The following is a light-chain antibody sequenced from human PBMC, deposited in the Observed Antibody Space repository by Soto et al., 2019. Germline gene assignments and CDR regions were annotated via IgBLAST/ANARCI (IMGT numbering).Light chain of an antibody. CDR1: QSISNS. V-gene: IGKV1-5*03. CDR3: RQYVSYPVT. Sequence: DIQMTQSPSTLSASVGDRVTITCRASQSISNSLAWYQQKPGKAPNVLIYKASSLESGVPSRFSGSGSGTEFTLTISSLQPDDVATYYCRQYVSYPVTFGGGTKVELK. CDR2: KAS. J-gene: IGKJ4*01.